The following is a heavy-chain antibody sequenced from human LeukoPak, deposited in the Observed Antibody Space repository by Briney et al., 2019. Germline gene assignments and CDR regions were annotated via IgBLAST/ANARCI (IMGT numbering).Heavy chain of an antibody. CDR1: GYTFTSYD. V-gene: IGHV1-8*03. Sequence: ASVKVSCKASGYTFTSYDINWVRQATGQGLEWMGWMNPNRGNTGYAQKFQGRVTITRNTSISTAYMELSSLRSEDTAVYYCARAAKGTQEVFDYWGQGTLVTVSS. CDR3: ARAAKGTQEVFDY. CDR2: MNPNRGNT. D-gene: IGHD1-1*01. J-gene: IGHJ4*02.